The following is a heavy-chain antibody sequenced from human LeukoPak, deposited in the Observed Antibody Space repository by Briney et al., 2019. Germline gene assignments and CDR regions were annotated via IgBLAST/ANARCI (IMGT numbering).Heavy chain of an antibody. J-gene: IGHJ5*01. CDR1: GAFISTYF. Sequence: SETLSLTCTVSGAFISTYFCSWLRQPAGKRMEWIGRVYASATTYYNPSLRSRVTLSIDTSKNQFSLSLNSVTAADTAVYYCAKTHCGGGSCDKFDSWGQGTLVTVSS. D-gene: IGHD2-21*01. CDR2: VYASATT. V-gene: IGHV4-4*07. CDR3: AKTHCGGGSCDKFDS.